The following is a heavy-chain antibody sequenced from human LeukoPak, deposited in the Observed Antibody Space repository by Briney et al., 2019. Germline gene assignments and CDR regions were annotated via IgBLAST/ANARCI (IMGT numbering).Heavy chain of an antibody. CDR1: GFTFSSYA. Sequence: GGSLRLSCAASGFTFSSYAMSWVRQAPGKGLEWVAGIPARDSDTFYADSVKGRFTISRDNSRDTPYLQMNSLRVEDTAVYYCAKEWSLRGIPLLDYWGHGTLVTVFS. CDR2: IPARDSDT. J-gene: IGHJ4*01. V-gene: IGHV3-23*01. CDR3: AKEWSLRGIPLLDY. D-gene: IGHD2-15*01.